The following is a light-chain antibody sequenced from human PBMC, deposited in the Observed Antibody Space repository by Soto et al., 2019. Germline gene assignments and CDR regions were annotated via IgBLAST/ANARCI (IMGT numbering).Light chain of an antibody. Sequence: DIRLTQSASSLSSSLGDRVTITFRAIQSISSYLNWYQQKPGKAPKLLIYAASSLQSGVPSRFSGSGSGTDFTLTISSLQPEDFATYYCQQSYSTPLTFGGGTKVDIK. CDR1: QSISSY. J-gene: IGKJ4*01. V-gene: IGKV1-39*01. CDR3: QQSYSTPLT. CDR2: AAS.